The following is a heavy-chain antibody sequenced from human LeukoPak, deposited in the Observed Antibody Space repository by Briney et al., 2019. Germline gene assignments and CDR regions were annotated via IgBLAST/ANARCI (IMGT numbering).Heavy chain of an antibody. CDR3: AKGRGAVAGTTSIDY. CDR2: ISGSGGST. J-gene: IGHJ4*02. CDR1: GFTFSSYS. V-gene: IGHV3-23*01. D-gene: IGHD6-19*01. Sequence: GGSLRLSCAASGFTFSSYSMNWVRQAPGKGLEWVSAISGSGGSTYYADSVKGRFTISRDNSKNTLYLQMNSLRAEDTAVYYCAKGRGAVAGTTSIDYWGQGTLVTVSS.